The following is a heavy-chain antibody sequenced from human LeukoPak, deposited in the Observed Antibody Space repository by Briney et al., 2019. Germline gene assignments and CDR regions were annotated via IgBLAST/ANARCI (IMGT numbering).Heavy chain of an antibody. V-gene: IGHV3-66*01. J-gene: IGHJ6*02. Sequence: GGSLRLSCAASGFTVSSNYMSWVRQAPGKGLEWVSVIYSGGSTYYADSVKGRFTISRDNSKNTLYLQMNSLRAEDTAVYYCARDSGYQLLDDYYYYGMDVWGQGTTVTVSS. CDR3: ARDSGYQLLDDYYYYGMDV. D-gene: IGHD2-2*01. CDR2: IYSGGST. CDR1: GFTVSSNY.